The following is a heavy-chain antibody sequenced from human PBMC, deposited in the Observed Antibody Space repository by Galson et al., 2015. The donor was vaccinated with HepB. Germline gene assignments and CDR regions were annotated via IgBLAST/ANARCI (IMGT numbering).Heavy chain of an antibody. V-gene: IGHV3-30*18. D-gene: IGHD4-17*01. Sequence: SLRLSCAASGFIFSSYGMHWVRQAPGKGLEWVAVISYDGNNKYYADSVKGRFTISRDNSKNTLYLQMNSLRAEDTAVYYCAKGADYGDSYYFYYGMDVWGQGTTVTVSS. J-gene: IGHJ6*02. CDR1: GFIFSSYG. CDR3: AKGADYGDSYYFYYGMDV. CDR2: ISYDGNNK.